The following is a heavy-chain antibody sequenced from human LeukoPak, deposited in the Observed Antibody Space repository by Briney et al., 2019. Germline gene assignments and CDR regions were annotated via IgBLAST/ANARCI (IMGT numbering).Heavy chain of an antibody. CDR1: GFAFSVYT. J-gene: IGHJ4*02. Sequence: GKSLRLSCAASGFAFSVYTMHWVRQAPGKGLEWVAVISYDGSNKYFTVSVRGRFTISRDNSKNTLYLQMNSLRAEDTAVYYCARSDYNPSRCFDYWGREPWSPSPQ. CDR2: ISYDGSNK. V-gene: IGHV3-30-3*01. CDR3: ARSDYNPSRCFDY. D-gene: IGHD4-11*01.